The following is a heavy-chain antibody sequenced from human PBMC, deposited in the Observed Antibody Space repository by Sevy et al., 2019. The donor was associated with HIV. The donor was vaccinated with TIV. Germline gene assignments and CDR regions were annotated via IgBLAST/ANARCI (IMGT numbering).Heavy chain of an antibody. CDR3: ARRGGYCSGGSCPSNYYYGMDV. D-gene: IGHD2-15*01. CDR2: IYPGDSYT. Sequence: GESLKISCKGSGYSFTSYWIGWVRQMPGKGLEWMGIIYPGDSYTRYSPSFQGQVTISADKSISTAYLQWSSLKASDTAMYYCARRGGYCSGGSCPSNYYYGMDVWGQGTTVTVSS. CDR1: GYSFTSYW. J-gene: IGHJ6*02. V-gene: IGHV5-51*01.